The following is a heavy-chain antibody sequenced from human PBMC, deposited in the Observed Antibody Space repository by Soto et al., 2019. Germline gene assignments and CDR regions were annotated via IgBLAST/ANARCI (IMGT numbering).Heavy chain of an antibody. J-gene: IGHJ4*02. V-gene: IGHV4-4*02. D-gene: IGHD1-7*01. Sequence: SETLSLTCAVSGGPFTSNNWWTWVRQPPGQGLEWIGEIYRTGSTNYNPSLKSRVTISLDKSENQFSLKVTSLTAADTAVYYCASRDPGTSADYWGQGTLVTVSS. CDR1: GGPFTSNNW. CDR3: ASRDPGTSADY. CDR2: IYRTGST.